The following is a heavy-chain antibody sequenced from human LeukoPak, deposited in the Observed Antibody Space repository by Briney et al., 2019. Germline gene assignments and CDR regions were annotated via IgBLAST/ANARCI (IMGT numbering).Heavy chain of an antibody. D-gene: IGHD2/OR15-2a*01. CDR1: GVSFSGNY. CDR3: ARIRCSPTDNTCYNY. J-gene: IGHJ4*02. V-gene: IGHV4-34*01. CDR2: IYHSRYT. Sequence: PSETLSLTCAVHGVSFSGNYWSWIRHSPEKGLEWIGEIYHSRYTTYNPSLKSRVTISADTSENQLSLRLTSVTAADTALYYCARIRCSPTDNTCYNYWGQGTLVTVSS.